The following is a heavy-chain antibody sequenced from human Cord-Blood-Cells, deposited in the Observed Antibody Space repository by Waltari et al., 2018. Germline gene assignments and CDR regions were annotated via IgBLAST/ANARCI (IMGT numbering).Heavy chain of an antibody. V-gene: IGHV5-51*01. D-gene: IGHD3-9*01. Sequence: EVQLVQSGAEVKKPGESLKISCKGSGYSFTSYWIGWVRQMPGKGLEWMGITYPGDSDTGYSPSFQGQVTISADKSISTAYLQWSSLKASDTAMYYCARRTAGGNWLDWYFDLWGRGTLVTVSS. CDR2: TYPGDSDT. J-gene: IGHJ2*01. CDR3: ARRTAGGNWLDWYFDL. CDR1: GYSFTSYW.